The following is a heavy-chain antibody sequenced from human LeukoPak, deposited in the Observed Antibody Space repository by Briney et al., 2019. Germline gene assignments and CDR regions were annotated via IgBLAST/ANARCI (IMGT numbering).Heavy chain of an antibody. CDR2: IIPIFGTA. Sequence: GASVKVSCKASGGTFSSYAISWVRQAPGQGLEWMGGIIPIFGTANYAQKFQGRVTITTDESTSTAYMELSSLRSEDTAVYYCAVNYYYDSSGYRPYDAFDIWGQGTMVTVPS. J-gene: IGHJ3*02. CDR1: GGTFSSYA. V-gene: IGHV1-69*05. D-gene: IGHD3-22*01. CDR3: AVNYYYDSSGYRPYDAFDI.